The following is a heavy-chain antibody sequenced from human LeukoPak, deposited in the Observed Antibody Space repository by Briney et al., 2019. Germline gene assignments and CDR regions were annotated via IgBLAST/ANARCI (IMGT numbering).Heavy chain of an antibody. J-gene: IGHJ5*02. CDR1: GYTFTSYY. CDR3: AGGCDNWNRGNWFDP. CDR2: INPSGGST. D-gene: IGHD1/OR15-1a*01. Sequence: ASVKVSCKASGYTFTSYYMHWVRQAPGQGLEWMGIINPSGGSTSYAQKFQGRVTMTRDMSTSTVYMELSSLRSEDTAVYYCAGGCDNWNRGNWFDPWGQGTLVTVSS. V-gene: IGHV1-46*01.